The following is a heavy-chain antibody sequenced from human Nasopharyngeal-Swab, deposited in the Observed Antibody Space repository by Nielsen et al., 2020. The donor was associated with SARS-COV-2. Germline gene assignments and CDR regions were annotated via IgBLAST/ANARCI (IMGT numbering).Heavy chain of an antibody. D-gene: IGHD6-13*01. CDR1: GYTFTSYD. CDR2: MNPNSGNT. V-gene: IGHV1-8*01. Sequence: ASVKVSCKASGYTFTSYDINWVRQATGQGLEWMGWMNPNSGNTGYAQKFQGRVTMTRNTSISTAYMELRSLRSDDTAVYYCAREDGIAAAGTDYWGQGTLVTVSS. CDR3: AREDGIAAAGTDY. J-gene: IGHJ4*02.